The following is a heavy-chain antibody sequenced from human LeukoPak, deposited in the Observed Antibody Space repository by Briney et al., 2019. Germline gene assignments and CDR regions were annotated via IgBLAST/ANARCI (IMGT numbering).Heavy chain of an antibody. CDR2: IYTSGST. CDR3: ARAGIVGATTPFDY. V-gene: IGHV4-4*07. J-gene: IGHJ4*02. D-gene: IGHD1-26*01. Sequence: SETLSLTCTVSGGSISSYYWSWIRQPAGKGLEWIGRIYTSGSTNYNPSLKSRVTMSVDTSKNQFSLKLSSVTAADTAVYYCARAGIVGATTPFDYWGQGTLVTVSS. CDR1: GGSISSYY.